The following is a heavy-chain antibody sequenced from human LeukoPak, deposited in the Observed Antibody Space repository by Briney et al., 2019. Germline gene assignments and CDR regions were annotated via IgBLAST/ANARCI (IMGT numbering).Heavy chain of an antibody. CDR2: IYYSGST. Sequence: SETLSLTCTVSGGSISSSSYYWGWIRQPPGKGLEWIGSIYYSGSTNYNPSLKSRVTISVDTSNNEFSLKLSSVTAADTAVYYCARGTRYGDFVNYFDFWGQGALVTVSS. CDR3: ARGTRYGDFVNYFDF. D-gene: IGHD4-17*01. V-gene: IGHV4-39*07. J-gene: IGHJ4*02. CDR1: GGSISSSSYY.